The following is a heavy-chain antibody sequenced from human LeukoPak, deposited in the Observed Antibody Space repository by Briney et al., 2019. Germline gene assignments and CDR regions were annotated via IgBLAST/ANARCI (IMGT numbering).Heavy chain of an antibody. CDR2: IIPILGIA. J-gene: IGHJ4*02. CDR3: ARESPGYSSSWSD. V-gene: IGHV1-69*04. D-gene: IGHD6-13*01. CDR1: GGTFSSYA. Sequence: GASVKVSCKASGGTFSSYAISWVRQAPGQGLEWMGRIIPILGIANYAQKFQGRVTITADKSTSTAYMELSSLRSEDTAVYYCARESPGYSSSWSDWGQGTLVTVSS.